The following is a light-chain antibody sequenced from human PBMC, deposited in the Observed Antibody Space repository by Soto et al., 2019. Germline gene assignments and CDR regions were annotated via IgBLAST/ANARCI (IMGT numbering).Light chain of an antibody. CDR2: DVT. J-gene: IGLJ1*01. CDR1: SSDVGGYNY. Sequence: QSALTQPASVSGSPGQSIAISCTGTSSDVGGYNYVSWYQQHPGKAPKLMIHDVTNRPSGVSNRFSGSKSGNTASLTISGLQTEDEADYYCSSYTGSDAGSGTYVFGTGTRSPS. V-gene: IGLV2-14*03. CDR3: SSYTGSDAGSGTYV.